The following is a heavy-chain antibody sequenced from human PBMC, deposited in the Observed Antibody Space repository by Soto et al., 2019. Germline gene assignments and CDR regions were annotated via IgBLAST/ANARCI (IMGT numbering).Heavy chain of an antibody. V-gene: IGHV1-69*02. CDR3: ATGALWGRQTLGRDVFDS. D-gene: IGHD2-21*01. Sequence: QVQLVQSGAEVKKPGSSMRVSCTASGGTFDSYTISWVRQAPGQGLEWVGKIAPIFDFSRYAPKFQGRVTITADKSTSTAYMDLSGLTPEDTAVYYYATGALWGRQTLGRDVFDSWGQGTKVTSSS. CDR1: GGTFDSYT. CDR2: IAPIFDFS. J-gene: IGHJ3*01.